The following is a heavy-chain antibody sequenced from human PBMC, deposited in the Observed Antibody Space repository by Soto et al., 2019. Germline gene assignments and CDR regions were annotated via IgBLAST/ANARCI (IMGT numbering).Heavy chain of an antibody. CDR3: VRDGSKSLRDWFAP. CDR1: GGSISKFY. Sequence: QVQLQESGPGLVKPSETLSLTCNVSGGSISKFYWAWIRKTAGNGLEWMGRVYATGTTDYNPSLRSRVAMSVDISKKTFSLRLRSVTGADSGVYYCVRDGSKSLRDWFAPWGQGILVTVSS. V-gene: IGHV4-4*07. CDR2: VYATGTT. J-gene: IGHJ5*02.